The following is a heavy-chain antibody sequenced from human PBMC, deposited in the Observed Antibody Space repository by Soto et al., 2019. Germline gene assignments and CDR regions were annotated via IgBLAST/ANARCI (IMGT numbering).Heavy chain of an antibody. CDR2: ISHTGTT. D-gene: IGHD4-17*01. CDR3: ARVTMVIRDSDHFGVDV. CDR1: GFPISSPYS. Sequence: ATLYLTCLVSGFPISSPYSWWCIRQPPGKGLEWIGSISHTGTTSYSPSLTSRVSISVDTSKNQVSLKLTSVTAADTAVSFCARVTMVIRDSDHFGVDVWGHGTTVTVSS. V-gene: IGHV4-38-2*02. J-gene: IGHJ6*02.